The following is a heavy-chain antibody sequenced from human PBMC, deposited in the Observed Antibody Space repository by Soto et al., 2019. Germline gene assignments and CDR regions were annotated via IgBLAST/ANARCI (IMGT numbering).Heavy chain of an antibody. D-gene: IGHD3-22*01. J-gene: IGHJ1*01. Sequence: SVKVSCKASGGTFSSYAISWVRQAPGQGLEWMGGIIPIFGAANYAQKFQGRVTITADESTSTAYMELSSLRSEDTAVYYCARDYYYDSSGYYSRLPFQHWGQGTLVTVSS. V-gene: IGHV1-69*13. CDR3: ARDYYYDSSGYYSRLPFQH. CDR1: GGTFSSYA. CDR2: IIPIFGAA.